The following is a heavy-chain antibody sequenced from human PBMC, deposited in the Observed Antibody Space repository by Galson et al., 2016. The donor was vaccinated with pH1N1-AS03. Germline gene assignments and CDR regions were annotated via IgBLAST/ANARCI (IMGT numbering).Heavy chain of an antibody. CDR2: IVVRSDDT. D-gene: IGHD3-22*01. V-gene: IGHV1-58*02. CDR1: GFTFSTSA. CDR3: AAPLYYTDAHDPFDI. Sequence: SVKVSCKASGFTFSTSAIQWVRQARGQGLEWIGWIVVRSDDTNYAQRYRGRVTSTRDMSTDTAYMELRNLRSEDTAVYYCAAPLYYTDAHDPFDIWGLGTMVTVSS. J-gene: IGHJ3*02.